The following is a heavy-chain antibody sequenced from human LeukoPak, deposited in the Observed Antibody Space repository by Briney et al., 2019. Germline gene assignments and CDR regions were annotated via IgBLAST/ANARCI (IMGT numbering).Heavy chain of an antibody. CDR3: AKEGITMVVVVIPPPMDV. Sequence: PGGSLRLSCVASGFTFNNYAMTWVRQAPGKGLEWVSAISGSGYSTYYADSVKGRFTISRGNSKNTLYLQMNSLRAEDTAVYYCAKEGITMVVVVIPPPMDVWGKGTTVTISS. J-gene: IGHJ6*03. CDR1: GFTFNNYA. V-gene: IGHV3-23*01. D-gene: IGHD3-22*01. CDR2: ISGSGYST.